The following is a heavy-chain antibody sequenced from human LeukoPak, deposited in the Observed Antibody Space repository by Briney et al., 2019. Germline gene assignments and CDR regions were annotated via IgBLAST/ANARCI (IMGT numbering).Heavy chain of an antibody. Sequence: GGSLRLSCAASGFPFSSYSMSWVRQAPGKGLEWVANIKQDGSEKYYVDSVKGRFTISRDNAKNSLYLQMNSLRAEDTAVYYCATAYYSSGWKWGQGTLVTVSS. V-gene: IGHV3-7*01. J-gene: IGHJ4*02. D-gene: IGHD6-19*01. CDR2: IKQDGSEK. CDR1: GFPFSSYS. CDR3: ATAYYSSGWK.